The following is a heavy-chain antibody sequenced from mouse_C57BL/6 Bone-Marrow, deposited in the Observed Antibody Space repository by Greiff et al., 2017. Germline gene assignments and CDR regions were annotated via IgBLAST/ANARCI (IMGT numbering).Heavy chain of an antibody. J-gene: IGHJ4*01. V-gene: IGHV1-69*01. CDR1: GYTFTSYW. Sequence: VQLQQPGAELVMPGASVKLSCKASGYTFTSYWMHWVKQRPGQGLEWIGEIDPSDSYTNYNQKFKGKSTLTVDKSSSTAYMQLSSLTSEDSAVYYCARSFYYYGSSSAMDDWGQGTSVTVSS. CDR2: IDPSDSYT. CDR3: ARSFYYYGSSSAMDD. D-gene: IGHD1-1*01.